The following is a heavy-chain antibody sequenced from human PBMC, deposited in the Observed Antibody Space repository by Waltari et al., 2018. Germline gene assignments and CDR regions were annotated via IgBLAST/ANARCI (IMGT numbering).Heavy chain of an antibody. V-gene: IGHV3-66*02. J-gene: IGHJ1*01. D-gene: IGHD1-1*01. CDR3: ARAGHPNS. CDR1: APTIDSNY. Sequence: EVYLEQSGGGLVQPGGSLNLPCAASAPTIDSNYMNWIRQVPGKGLQWISVIFADGTTHYADSVRGRFAISRDTSENTLYLQLSGLRPDDSGFYYCARAGHPNSWGQGALVTVSS. CDR2: IFADGTT.